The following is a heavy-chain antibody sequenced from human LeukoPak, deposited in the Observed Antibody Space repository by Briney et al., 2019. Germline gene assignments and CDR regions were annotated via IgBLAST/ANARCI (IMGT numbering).Heavy chain of an antibody. V-gene: IGHV4-4*07. J-gene: IGHJ3*02. CDR2: IYTSGST. Sequence: PSETLSLTCTVSGGSISSYYWSWIRQPAGKGLEWIGRIYTSGSTNYNPSLKSRVTISVDTSKNQFSLKLSSVSAADTAVYYCARLWFGELLAFDIWGQGTMVTVSS. D-gene: IGHD3-10*01. CDR1: GGSISSYY. CDR3: ARLWFGELLAFDI.